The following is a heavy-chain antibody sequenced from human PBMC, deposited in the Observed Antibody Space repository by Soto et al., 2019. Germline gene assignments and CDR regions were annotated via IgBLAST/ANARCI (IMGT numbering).Heavy chain of an antibody. D-gene: IGHD6-19*01. V-gene: IGHV1-69*01. J-gene: IGHJ6*02. CDR3: ATVRYSSAMRYYYGMDV. CDR1: GVTFSKFI. Sequence: QVQLEQSGGEVKKPGSSVKVSCKASGVTFSKFIMTWVRQAPGLGLEWVGGIIPIFGTANYAQKFQGRVTITADESTSTPYLEVSNLRSADTAVYYFATVRYSSAMRYYYGMDVWGQGTAVPVSS. CDR2: IIPIFGTA.